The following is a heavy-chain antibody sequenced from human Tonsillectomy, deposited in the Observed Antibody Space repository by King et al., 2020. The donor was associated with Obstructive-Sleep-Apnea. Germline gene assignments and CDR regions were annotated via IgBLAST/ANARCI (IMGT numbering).Heavy chain of an antibody. CDR2: ISYDGSNK. Sequence: VQLVESGGGVVQPGRSLRLSCAASRFTFTSYAMHWVRQAPGKRLDWVAVISYDGSNKYYADSVKGRFSISRDNSKNTLYLQMNSLRADDTAVYYCARDRGDYGDRRDAFDIWGQGTMVTVSS. CDR1: RFTFTSYA. V-gene: IGHV3-30*04. D-gene: IGHD4-17*01. CDR3: ARDRGDYGDRRDAFDI. J-gene: IGHJ3*02.